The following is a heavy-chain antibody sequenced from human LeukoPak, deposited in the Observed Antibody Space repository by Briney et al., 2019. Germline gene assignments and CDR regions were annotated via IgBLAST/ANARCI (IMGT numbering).Heavy chain of an antibody. CDR3: ARVVATAFDI. J-gene: IGHJ3*02. D-gene: IGHD2-15*01. V-gene: IGHV4-61*09. CDR1: GGSISSGSYY. Sequence: SETLSLTCTVSGGSISSGSYYWSWIRQPAGKRLEWIGHIYRSGSTYYNPSLKSRVTISVDTSKNQFSLKLSSVTAADTAVYYCARVVATAFDIWGQGTMVTVSS. CDR2: IYRSGST.